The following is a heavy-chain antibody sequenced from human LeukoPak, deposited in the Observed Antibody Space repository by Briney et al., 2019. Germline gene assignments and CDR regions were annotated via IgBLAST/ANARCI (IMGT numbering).Heavy chain of an antibody. CDR1: GYTFTSYG. CDR2: ISAYNGNT. J-gene: IGHJ4*02. D-gene: IGHD1-20*01. V-gene: IGHV1-18*01. CDR3: ARDLRYNWNRGIIDY. Sequence: GASVKVSCKASGYTFTSYGISWVRQAPGQGLEWMGWISAYNGNTNYAQKLQGRVTMTTDTSTCTAYVELRSLRSDDTAVYYCARDLRYNWNRGIIDYWGQGTLVTVSS.